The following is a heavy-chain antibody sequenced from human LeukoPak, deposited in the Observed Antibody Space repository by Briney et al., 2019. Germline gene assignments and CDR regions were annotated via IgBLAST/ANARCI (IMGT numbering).Heavy chain of an antibody. CDR3: ARDKYGYNTPIDY. J-gene: IGHJ4*02. D-gene: IGHD5-24*01. Sequence: GRSLRLSCAACGFTFSNFGMYWVRQAPGKGLEWVAVISYDGSNKYHADSVKGRFTISRDNSKNTLYLQMNSLRLEDTAVYYCARDKYGYNTPIDYWGQGTLVTVSS. V-gene: IGHV3-30-3*01. CDR2: ISYDGSNK. CDR1: GFTFSNFG.